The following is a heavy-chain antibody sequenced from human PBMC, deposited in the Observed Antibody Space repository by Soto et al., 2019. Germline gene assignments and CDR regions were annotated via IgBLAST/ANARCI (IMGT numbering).Heavy chain of an antibody. CDR2: IYHSGTT. Sequence: PSETLSLTCAVSGFSISSGYFWGWIRQPPGKGPEWLGSIYHSGTTYYNPSVKGRVTISVDTSKNQFSLKMSSVTAADTAVYYCARDSSGYYWFYPWGQGTLVTVSS. D-gene: IGHD3-22*01. J-gene: IGHJ5*02. CDR1: GFSISSGYF. V-gene: IGHV4-38-2*02. CDR3: ARDSSGYYWFYP.